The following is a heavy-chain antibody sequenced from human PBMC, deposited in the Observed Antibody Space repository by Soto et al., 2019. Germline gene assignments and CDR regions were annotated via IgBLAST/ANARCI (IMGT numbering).Heavy chain of an antibody. CDR3: AKADPYYDFWSGPQNAFDI. CDR1: GFTFSSYA. D-gene: IGHD3-3*01. CDR2: ISGSGGST. Sequence: PGGSLRLSCAASGFTFSSYAMSWVRQAPGKGLEWVSAISGSGGSTYYADSVKGRFTISRDNSKNTLYLQMNSLRAEDTAVYYCAKADPYYDFWSGPQNAFDIWGQGTMVTVSS. V-gene: IGHV3-23*01. J-gene: IGHJ3*02.